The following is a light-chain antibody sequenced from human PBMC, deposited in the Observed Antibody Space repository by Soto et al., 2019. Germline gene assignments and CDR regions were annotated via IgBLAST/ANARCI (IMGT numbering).Light chain of an antibody. CDR2: KAS. CDR1: QSISSW. J-gene: IGKJ1*01. V-gene: IGKV1-5*03. CDR3: QQYNSYSWT. Sequence: DIPMTQSPSTLSASVGARVTITCRASQSISSWLAWYQQKPGKAPKLLIYKASSLESGVPSRFSGSVSGTEFTLTISSLQPDDCETYDGQQYNSYSWTFGQGTKVDIK.